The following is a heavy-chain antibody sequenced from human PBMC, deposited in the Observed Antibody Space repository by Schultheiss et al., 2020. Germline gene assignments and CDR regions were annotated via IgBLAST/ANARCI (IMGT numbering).Heavy chain of an antibody. CDR1: GFSLSTSGVG. CDR3: APSPVDSSGWYSWFDP. V-gene: IGHV2-5*01. Sequence: SGPTLVKPTQTLTLTCTFSGFSLSTSGVGVGWIRQPPGKALEWLALIYWNDDKRYSPSLKSRLTITKDTSKNQVVLTMTNMDPVDTATYYCAPSPVDSSGWYSWFDPWGQGNLGTVSS. J-gene: IGHJ5*02. D-gene: IGHD6-19*01. CDR2: IYWNDDK.